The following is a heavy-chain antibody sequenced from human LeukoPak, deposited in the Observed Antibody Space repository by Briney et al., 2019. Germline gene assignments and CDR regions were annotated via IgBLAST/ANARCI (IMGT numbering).Heavy chain of an antibody. V-gene: IGHV4-59*01. Sequence: SETLSLTCTISGGSISSYYWSWIRQPPGKGLEWIGYIYYTGSTNHNPSLKSRVTISVGTSKNQFSLKLSSVTAADTAVYYCARVVYSGYDFRGAMDVWGKGTTVTVSS. CDR1: GGSISSYY. D-gene: IGHD5-12*01. CDR2: IYYTGST. CDR3: ARVVYSGYDFRGAMDV. J-gene: IGHJ6*03.